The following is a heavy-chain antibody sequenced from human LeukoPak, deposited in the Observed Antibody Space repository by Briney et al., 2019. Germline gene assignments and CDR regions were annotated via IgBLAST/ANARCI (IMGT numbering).Heavy chain of an antibody. CDR1: GGTFSSYA. CDR3: ARDSHSKSSGYSFDY. V-gene: IGHV1-69*13. J-gene: IGHJ4*02. CDR2: IIPIFGTA. Sequence: GASVKVSCKASGGTFSSYAISWVRQAPGQGLEWMGGIIPIFGTANYAQKFQGRVTITADESTSTACMELSSLRSEDTAVYYCARDSHSKSSGYSFDYWGQGTLVTVSS. D-gene: IGHD3-22*01.